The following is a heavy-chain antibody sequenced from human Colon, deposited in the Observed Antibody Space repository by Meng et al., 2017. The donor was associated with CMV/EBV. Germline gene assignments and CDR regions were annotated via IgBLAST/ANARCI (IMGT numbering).Heavy chain of an antibody. Sequence: GFTFSRNAIHWVRQAPGKGLEWVAVMSYDGTNEHYADSVKGRFTISRDNSKNTQYLQMDSLRPEDTAVYYCARDSLGGYDFWSGADHWGQGTLVTVSS. V-gene: IGHV3-30-3*01. J-gene: IGHJ4*02. CDR3: ARDSLGGYDFWSGADH. CDR1: GFTFSRNA. CDR2: MSYDGTNE. D-gene: IGHD3-3*01.